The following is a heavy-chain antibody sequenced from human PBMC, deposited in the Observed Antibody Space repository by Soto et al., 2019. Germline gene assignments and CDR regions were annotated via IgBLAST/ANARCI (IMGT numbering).Heavy chain of an antibody. J-gene: IGHJ6*02. Sequence: QVQLVQSGAEVKKPGSSVKVSCMASGGTFTSHAISWVRQAPGQGLEWMGGIIPIFDTPKYAQKFQGRVTIMADESTNRAYMELSSLRSEDTAVYYCARGPSYYYYGMSVWGQGTTVTVSS. D-gene: IGHD1-26*01. CDR2: IIPIFDTP. CDR1: GGTFTSHA. V-gene: IGHV1-69*01. CDR3: ARGPSYYYYGMSV.